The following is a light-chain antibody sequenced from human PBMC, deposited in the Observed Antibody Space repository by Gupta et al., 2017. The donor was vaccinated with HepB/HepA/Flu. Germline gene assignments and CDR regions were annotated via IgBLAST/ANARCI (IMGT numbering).Light chain of an antibody. CDR3: CSDAGSDTFV. CDR2: GLN. Sequence: SALTQPPSVSGSPGQSVTISCTGTSSDVGNYNYVSWYQQHPGKAPKVMIYGLNKRPAGVPDRFSGSKSGNTASLTISGLQEEEEADYFCCSDAGSDTFVFGTGTKVSVL. V-gene: IGLV2-11*01. J-gene: IGLJ1*01. CDR1: SSDVGNYNY.